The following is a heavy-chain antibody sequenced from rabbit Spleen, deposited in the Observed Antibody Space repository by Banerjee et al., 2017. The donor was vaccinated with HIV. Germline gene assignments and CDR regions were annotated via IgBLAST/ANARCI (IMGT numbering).Heavy chain of an antibody. V-gene: IGHV1S40*01. J-gene: IGHJ4*01. D-gene: IGHD4-1*01. Sequence: QSLEESGGDLVKPGASLTLTCTASGFSFSYSDYMCWVRQPPGKGPEWIACIGAGVTYTTYYATWAKGRFTISKTSSTTVTLQMTSLTVADTATYFCARDLTDAIGWNFGWWGPGTLVTVS. CDR1: GFSFSYSDY. CDR2: IGAGVTYTT. CDR3: ARDLTDAIGWNFGW.